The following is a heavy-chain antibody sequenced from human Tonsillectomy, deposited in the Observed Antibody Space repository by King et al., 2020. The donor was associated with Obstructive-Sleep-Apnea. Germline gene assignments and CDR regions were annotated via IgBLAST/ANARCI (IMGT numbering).Heavy chain of an antibody. CDR2: IRRKAYGGTT. CDR1: GFTLGDYA. Sequence: VQLVESGGGLVQPGRSLRLSCTASGFTLGDYAMSWFRQAPGKGLEWVGFIRRKAYGGTTEDAASVRGRFTISRDDSRNIAYLQMNSLKTDDTAIYYCYVGYSGAYWGQGTLVTVSS. J-gene: IGHJ4*02. V-gene: IGHV3-49*03. D-gene: IGHD3-22*01. CDR3: YVGYSGAY.